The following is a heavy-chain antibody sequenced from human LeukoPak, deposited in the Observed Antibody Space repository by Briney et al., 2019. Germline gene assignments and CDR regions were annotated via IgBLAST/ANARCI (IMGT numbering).Heavy chain of an antibody. CDR3: AREGNSGYYPY. CDR2: ISYDGSEK. D-gene: IGHD3-22*01. Sequence: PGGSLRLSCAASGLTFSSYPMHWVRQAPGKGLEWVAVISYDGSEKHYADPAKGRFTISRDNSKNTLYLQMSSLRAEDTAMYYCAREGNSGYYPYWGQGILVTVSS. J-gene: IGHJ4*02. CDR1: GLTFSSYP. V-gene: IGHV3-30-3*01.